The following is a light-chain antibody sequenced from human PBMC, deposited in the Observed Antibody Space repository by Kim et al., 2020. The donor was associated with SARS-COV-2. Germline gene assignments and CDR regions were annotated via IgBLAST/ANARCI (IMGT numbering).Light chain of an antibody. V-gene: IGLV1-44*01. J-gene: IGLJ3*02. Sequence: GQTVTISCFGGASNIGSNTLNWYQQFPGTAPELLIDTNNRRPSGVPDRVSGSKSGTSASLAISGLQSEDEADYYCATWDDSLDVWMFGGGTKLTVL. CDR2: TNN. CDR3: ATWDDSLDVWM. CDR1: ASNIGSNT.